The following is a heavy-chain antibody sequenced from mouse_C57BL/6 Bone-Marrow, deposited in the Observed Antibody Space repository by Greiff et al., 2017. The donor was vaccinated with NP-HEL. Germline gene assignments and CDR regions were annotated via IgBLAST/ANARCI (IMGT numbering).Heavy chain of an antibody. D-gene: IGHD2-4*01. CDR2: ISSGGSYT. Sequence: EVNVVESGGDLVKPGGSLKLSCAASGFTFSSYGMSWVRQTPDKRLEWVATISSGGSYTYYPDSVKGRFTISRDNAKNTLYLQMSSLKSEDTAMYYCARRGITTHYYAMDYWGQGTSVTVSS. J-gene: IGHJ4*01. V-gene: IGHV5-6*02. CDR1: GFTFSSYG. CDR3: ARRGITTHYYAMDY.